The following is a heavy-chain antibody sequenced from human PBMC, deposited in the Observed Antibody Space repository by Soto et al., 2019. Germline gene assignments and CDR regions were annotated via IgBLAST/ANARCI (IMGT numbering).Heavy chain of an antibody. CDR3: ARGHYGLEV. CDR1: GFSFSEHY. J-gene: IGHJ6*02. V-gene: IGHV3-11*01. Sequence: QAQLVESGGGLVKPGGSLRLSCAASGFSFSEHYMSWIRQSPGKGFEWVSYTTPSGGDTFYTDSVKGRFTISRNNAMRSGDLQVNSLTVEDTAVYYCARGHYGLEVWGQGTTVTVSS. CDR2: TTPSGGDT.